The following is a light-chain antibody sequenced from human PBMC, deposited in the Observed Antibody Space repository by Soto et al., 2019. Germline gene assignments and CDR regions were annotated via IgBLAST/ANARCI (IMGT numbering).Light chain of an antibody. V-gene: IGKV3-15*01. Sequence: EIVMTQSPATLSVSPGERATLSCMASQSVSSNLAWYQQKPGQAPRLLIYGASTRATGIPARFIGSGSGTEFTLTISSLQSEDFAVYYCQQYINWPRTFGQGTKVDIK. CDR2: GAS. J-gene: IGKJ1*01. CDR1: QSVSSN. CDR3: QQYINWPRT.